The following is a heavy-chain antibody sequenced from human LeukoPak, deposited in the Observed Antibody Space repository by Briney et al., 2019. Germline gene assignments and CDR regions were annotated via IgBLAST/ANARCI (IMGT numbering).Heavy chain of an antibody. CDR3: ARARDSSGYYYSWFDY. V-gene: IGHV4-34*01. D-gene: IGHD3-22*01. CDR2: IDHSGST. CDR1: GGTFSGYY. J-gene: IGHJ4*02. Sequence: SETLSLTCAVYGGTFSGYYWSWIRQPPGKRLEWIGEIDHSGSTNYNPSLKSRVTISVDTSKNQFSLKLSSVTAADTAVYYCARARDSSGYYYSWFDYWGQGTLVTVSS.